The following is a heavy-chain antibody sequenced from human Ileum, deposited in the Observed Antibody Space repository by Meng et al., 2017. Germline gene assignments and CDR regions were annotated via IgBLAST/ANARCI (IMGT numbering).Heavy chain of an antibody. J-gene: IGHJ4*02. CDR2: IYSSGST. CDR3: ARVRYDFWSGDLDY. CDR1: GFTVSSNY. Sequence: GGSLRLSCTASGFTVSSNYMSWVRQAPGKGLEWVSVIYSSGSTYYADSVKGRFTISRDNSKNTLSLQMNSLRAEDTAVYYCARVRYDFWSGDLDYWGQGTMVTVSS. D-gene: IGHD3-3*01. V-gene: IGHV3-53*01.